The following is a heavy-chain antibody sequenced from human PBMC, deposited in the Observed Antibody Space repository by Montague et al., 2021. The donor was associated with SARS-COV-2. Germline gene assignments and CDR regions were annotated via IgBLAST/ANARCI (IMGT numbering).Heavy chain of an antibody. CDR2: VKQSRTT. V-gene: IGHV4-34*01. CDR3: ARGRRLVVVPGAGPAGRAFDF. Sequence: SETLSLTCAISGGSFSNYYWSWIRQPPGKGLEWIGEVKQSRTTIYNPSVKSGVTITEDTSKNQFYLRLNSVTSTVKAGYYCARGRRLVVVPGAGPAGRAFDFWGQGTMVTVSS. D-gene: IGHD2-21*01. J-gene: IGHJ3*01. CDR1: GGSFSNYY.